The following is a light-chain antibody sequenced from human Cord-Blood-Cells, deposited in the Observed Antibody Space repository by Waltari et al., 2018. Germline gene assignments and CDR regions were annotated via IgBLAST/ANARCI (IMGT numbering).Light chain of an antibody. CDR3: CSYAGSSTYV. CDR2: EVS. V-gene: IGLV2-23*02. CDR1: SSDVGSSNL. Sequence: QSALTPPASVSGSPGQSITISCTGTSSDVGSSNLFSWYQKHPGKAPKPMIYEVSKRPSGVSNRFSGSKSGNTASLTISGLQAEDEADYYCCSYAGSSTYVFGTGTKVTVL. J-gene: IGLJ1*01.